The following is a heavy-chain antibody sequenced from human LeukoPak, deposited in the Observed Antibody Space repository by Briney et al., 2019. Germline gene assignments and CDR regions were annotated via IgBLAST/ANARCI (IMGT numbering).Heavy chain of an antibody. V-gene: IGHV3-53*01. CDR1: GFTVSSNY. CDR3: ARRTMVRGVDY. J-gene: IGHJ4*02. D-gene: IGHD3-10*01. CDR2: IYSGGST. Sequence: GGSLRLSRAASGFTVSSNYMSWVRQAPGKGLEWVSVIYSGGSTYYADSVKGRFTISRDNSKNTLYLQMNSLRAEDTAVYYCARRTMVRGVDYWGQGTLVTVSS.